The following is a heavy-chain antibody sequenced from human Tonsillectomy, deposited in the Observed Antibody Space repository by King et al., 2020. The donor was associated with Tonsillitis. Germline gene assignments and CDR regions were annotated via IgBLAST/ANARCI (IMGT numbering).Heavy chain of an antibody. J-gene: IGHJ4*02. V-gene: IGHV3-30*02. CDR3: AKDLGFAYSSPSLSDY. CDR1: GFIFSNYG. CDR2: IRYDGSNK. Sequence: VQLVQSGGGVVQPGGSLRLSCAVSGFIFSNYGMHWVRQAPGKGLEWVTFIRYDGSNKNYADSVKGRFTISRDNSKHTLYLQMNSLRPEDKAVYYCAKDLGFAYSSPSLSDYCGRGPLVTVSS. D-gene: IGHD6-19*01.